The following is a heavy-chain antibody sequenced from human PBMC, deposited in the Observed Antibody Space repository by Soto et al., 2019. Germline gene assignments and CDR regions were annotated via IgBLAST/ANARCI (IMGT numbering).Heavy chain of an antibody. CDR3: AREYESSGYYRFAFGI. CDR2: IYSGGST. D-gene: IGHD3-22*01. CDR1: GFTVSSNY. Sequence: EVQLVESGGGLVQPGGSLRLSCAASGFTVSSNYMSWVRQAPGKGLEWVSVIYSGGSTYYADSVKGRFTISRDNSKNTLYLQMNSLRAEDTAVYYCAREYESSGYYRFAFGIWGQGTMVTGSS. J-gene: IGHJ3*02. V-gene: IGHV3-66*01.